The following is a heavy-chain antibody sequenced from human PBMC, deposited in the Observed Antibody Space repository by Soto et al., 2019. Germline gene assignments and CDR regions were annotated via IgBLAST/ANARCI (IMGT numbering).Heavy chain of an antibody. V-gene: IGHV4-39*01. D-gene: IGHD4-4*01. CDR3: ARQIRNGSTVRGVDY. Sequence: QLQLQESGPGLVKASETLSLTCSVSGGSISSSGYYWGWIRQPPGKGLEWIGNIFYTWSTYYNSSLESRLTISVATPKNQFSLKLSSVTAADTALYYCARQIRNGSTVRGVDYWGQGTLVTVSS. CDR1: GGSISSSGYY. CDR2: IFYTWST. J-gene: IGHJ4*02.